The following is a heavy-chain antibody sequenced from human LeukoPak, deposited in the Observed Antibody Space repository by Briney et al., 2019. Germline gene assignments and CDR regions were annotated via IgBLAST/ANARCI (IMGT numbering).Heavy chain of an antibody. J-gene: IGHJ4*02. CDR3: ARHGGTYQYGSGSYPYDH. V-gene: IGHV4-34*01. D-gene: IGHD3-10*01. CDR2: INQSGSS. CDR1: GGSFRGYY. Sequence: SETLSLTCAVYGGSFRGYYWSWIRQPPGKGLEWIGEINQSGSSNYNTSLRSRVTISADTSKNQFSLKLSSVTAADTAVYYCARHGGTYQYGSGSYPYDHWGQGTLVTVSS.